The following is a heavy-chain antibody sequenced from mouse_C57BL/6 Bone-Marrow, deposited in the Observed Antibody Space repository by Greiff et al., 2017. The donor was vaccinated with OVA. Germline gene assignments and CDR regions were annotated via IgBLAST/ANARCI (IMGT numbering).Heavy chain of an antibody. D-gene: IGHD4-1*01. J-gene: IGHJ2*01. CDR2: ILPGSGST. Sequence: QVQLKESGAELMKPGASVKLSCKATGYTFTGYWIEWVKQRPGHGLEWIGEILPGSGSTNYNEKFKGKATFTTDTSSNTAYMQLSSPTTEDSAIYCCAREGTGTDYSDSSGQGTTLTVSS. CDR1: GYTFTGYW. V-gene: IGHV1-9*01. CDR3: AREGTGTDYSDS.